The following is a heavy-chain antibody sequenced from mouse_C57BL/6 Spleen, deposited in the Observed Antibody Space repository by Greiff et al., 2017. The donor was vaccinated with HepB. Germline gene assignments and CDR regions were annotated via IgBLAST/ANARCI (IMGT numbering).Heavy chain of an antibody. J-gene: IGHJ1*03. D-gene: IGHD2-3*01. CDR1: GYTFTSYT. CDR3: ARRGYSWYFDV. V-gene: IGHV1-4*01. Sequence: VKLMESGAELARPGASVKMSCKASGYTFTSYTMHWVKQRPGQGLEWIGYINPSSGYTKYNQKFKDKATLTADKSSSTAYMQLSSLTSEDSAVYYCARRGYSWYFDVWGTGTTVTVSS. CDR2: INPSSGYT.